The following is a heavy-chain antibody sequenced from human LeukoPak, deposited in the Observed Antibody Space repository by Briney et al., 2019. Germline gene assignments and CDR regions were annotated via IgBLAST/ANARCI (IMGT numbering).Heavy chain of an antibody. D-gene: IGHD1-26*01. CDR2: IRYDGSNK. CDR3: ARDKIVGASLSDY. J-gene: IGHJ4*02. CDR1: GFTFSSYG. V-gene: IGHV3-30*02. Sequence: GGSLRLSCAASGFTFSSYGMHWVRQAPGKGLEWVAFIRYDGSNKYYADSVKGRFTISRDNSKNTLYLQMNSLRAEDTALYYCARDKIVGASLSDYWGQGALVTVSS.